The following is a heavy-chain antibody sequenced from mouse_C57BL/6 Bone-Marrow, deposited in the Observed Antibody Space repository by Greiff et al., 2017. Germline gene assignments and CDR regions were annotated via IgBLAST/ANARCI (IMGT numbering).Heavy chain of an antibody. CDR1: GFTFSSYT. CDR2: ISGGGGNT. V-gene: IGHV5-9*01. J-gene: IGHJ1*03. Sequence: EVKLVESGGGLVKPGGSLKLSCAASGFTFSSYTMSWVRQTPEKRLEWVATISGGGGNTYYPDSVKGRFTISRDNAKNTLYLQMSSLRSEDTALYYCAREGYGYFDVWGTGTTVTVAS. CDR3: AREGYGYFDV.